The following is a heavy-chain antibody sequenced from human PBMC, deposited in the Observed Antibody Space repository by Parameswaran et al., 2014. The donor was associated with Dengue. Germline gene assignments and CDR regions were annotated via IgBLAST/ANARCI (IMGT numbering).Heavy chain of an antibody. CDR3: TTGGPELGYHYGSDV. D-gene: IGHD7-27*01. V-gene: IGHV3-15*01. CDR2: IKSKIDGGTT. J-gene: IGHJ6*02. Sequence: RWIRQPPGKGLEWVGRIKSKIDGGTTEYAAPVRGRFSISRDDSQNTLYLQMHSLKTEDTAVYYCTTGGPELGYHYGSDVWGQGTTVTVSS.